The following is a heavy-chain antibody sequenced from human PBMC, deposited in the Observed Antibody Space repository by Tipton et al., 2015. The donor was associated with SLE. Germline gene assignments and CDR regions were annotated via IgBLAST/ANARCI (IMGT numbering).Heavy chain of an antibody. Sequence: TLSLTCSVSGVSISDYYWSWIRQPPGKGLEWVGFISNSGATYYNPSLKSRVTISTETSKNQLSLTVNSVTAADTAVYYCATPYSSSSGKFDYWGQGALVTVSS. D-gene: IGHD6-6*01. V-gene: IGHV4-59*08. CDR2: ISNSGAT. J-gene: IGHJ4*02. CDR3: ATPYSSSSGKFDY. CDR1: GVSISDYY.